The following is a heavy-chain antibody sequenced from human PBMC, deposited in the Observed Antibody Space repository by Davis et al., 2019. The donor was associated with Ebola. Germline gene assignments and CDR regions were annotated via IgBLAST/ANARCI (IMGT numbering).Heavy chain of an antibody. CDR3: ARDWYVSGRFAHGD. CDR2: MSYRGGV. J-gene: IGHJ4*02. CDR1: GGSISSYY. D-gene: IGHD6-19*01. Sequence: SETLSLTCTVSGGSISSYYWTWIRQPPGKGLEWIAYMSYRGGVNYNPSLKSRVTISIDTSKNQFSLKLSSVTAADTAVYYCARDWYVSGRFAHGDWGQGTLVTVSS. V-gene: IGHV4-59*12.